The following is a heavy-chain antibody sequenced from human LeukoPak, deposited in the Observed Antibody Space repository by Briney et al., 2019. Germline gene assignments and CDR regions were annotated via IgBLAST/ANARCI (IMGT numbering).Heavy chain of an antibody. CDR2: IYYSGST. V-gene: IGHV4-59*01. J-gene: IGHJ4*02. CDR1: GGSISSYY. CDR3: ARAGYSYGYTYFDY. D-gene: IGHD5-18*01. Sequence: PSETLSLTCTVSGGSISSYYWSWIRQPPGKGLEWIGYIYYSGSTNYNPSLKSRVTISVDTSKNQFSLKLSSVTAADTAVYYCARAGYSYGYTYFDYWGQGTLVTVSS.